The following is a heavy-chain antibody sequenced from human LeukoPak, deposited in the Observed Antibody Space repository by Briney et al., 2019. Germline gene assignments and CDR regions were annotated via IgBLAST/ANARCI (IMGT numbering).Heavy chain of an antibody. CDR3: ARIERDGSGKPPYYYYYMDV. J-gene: IGHJ6*03. V-gene: IGHV4-59*01. CDR1: GGSISRYH. CDR2: ISYSGYT. Sequence: KPSETLSLTCSVSGGSISRYHWSWIRQPPGKGLDWIGYISYSGYTNYNPSLQSRVTISLDRSKNQFSVKLTSVTAADTAVYYCARIERDGSGKPPYYYYYMDVWGKGTTVTVSS. D-gene: IGHD3-10*01.